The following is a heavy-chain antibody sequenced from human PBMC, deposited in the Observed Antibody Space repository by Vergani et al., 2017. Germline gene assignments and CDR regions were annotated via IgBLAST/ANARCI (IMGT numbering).Heavy chain of an antibody. Sequence: EVQLLESGGGLVQPGGSLRLSCAASGFTFSSYALSWVRQVPGKGLEWVSAISGSDGSTYYADSVKGRFTISRDNSKNTLYLQMNSLRAEDTAVYYCAKDKSWNYIFDYWGQGTLVTVSS. V-gene: IGHV3-23*01. D-gene: IGHD1-7*01. J-gene: IGHJ4*02. CDR2: ISGSDGST. CDR1: GFTFSSYA. CDR3: AKDKSWNYIFDY.